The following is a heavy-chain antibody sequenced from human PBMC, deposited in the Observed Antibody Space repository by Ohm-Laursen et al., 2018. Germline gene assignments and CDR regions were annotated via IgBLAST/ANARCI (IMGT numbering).Heavy chain of an antibody. J-gene: IGHJ6*02. CDR3: ARAQTPLSPDIVAYRPYYYYGMDV. D-gene: IGHD2-15*01. V-gene: IGHV1-8*01. CDR1: GYTFTSYD. CDR2: MNPNSGNT. Sequence: ATVKISCKASGYTFTSYDINWVRQATGQGLEWMGWMNPNSGNTGYAQKFQGRVTMTRDTSISTAYMELNSLRSEDTAVYYCARAQTPLSPDIVAYRPYYYYGMDVWGQGTTVTVSS.